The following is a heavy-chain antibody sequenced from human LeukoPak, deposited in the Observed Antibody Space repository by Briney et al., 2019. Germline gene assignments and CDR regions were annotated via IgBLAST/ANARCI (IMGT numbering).Heavy chain of an antibody. D-gene: IGHD1-26*01. CDR1: GGSISSYY. CDR3: ARGIRGTALYYYYYGMDV. CDR2: IYYSGST. Sequence: SETLSLTCTVSGGSISSYYWSWIRQPPGKGLEWIGYIYYSGSTNYNPSLKSRVTISVDTSKNQFSLKLSSVTAADTAVYYCARGIRGTALYYYYYGMDVWGQGTTVTVSS. V-gene: IGHV4-59*08. J-gene: IGHJ6*02.